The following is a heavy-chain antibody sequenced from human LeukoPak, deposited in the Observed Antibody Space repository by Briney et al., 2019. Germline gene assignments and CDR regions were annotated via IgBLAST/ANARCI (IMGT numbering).Heavy chain of an antibody. V-gene: IGHV1-18*01. J-gene: IGHJ4*02. CDR3: AITSSGVVVAARGNYFDY. CDR1: GYTFTSYV. CDR2: ISAYNGNT. D-gene: IGHD2-15*01. Sequence: GASVKVSCKASGYTFTSYVISWVRQAPGQGLEWMGWISAYNGNTNYAQKLQGRVTMTTDTSTSTAYMELRSLRSDDTAVYYCAITSSGVVVAARGNYFDYWGQGTLVTVSS.